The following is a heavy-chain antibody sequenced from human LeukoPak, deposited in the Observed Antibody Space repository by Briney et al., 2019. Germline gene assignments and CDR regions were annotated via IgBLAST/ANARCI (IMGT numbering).Heavy chain of an antibody. J-gene: IGHJ6*03. CDR1: GFTFDDYA. CDR2: ISWNSGSI. Sequence: GGSLRLSCAASGFTFDDYAMHWVRQAPGKGLEWVSGISWNSGSIGYADSVKGRFTISRDNAKNSLYLQMNSLRAEDTVLYYCAKDRSPPYYYYMDVWGKGTTVTVSS. CDR3: AKDRSPPYYYYMDV. V-gene: IGHV3-9*01.